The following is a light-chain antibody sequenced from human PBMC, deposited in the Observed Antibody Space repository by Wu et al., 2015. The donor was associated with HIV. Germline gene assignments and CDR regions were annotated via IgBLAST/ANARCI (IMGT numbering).Light chain of an antibody. CDR1: QSVSSN. Sequence: EVVMTQSPATLSVSPGERATLSCRASQSVSSNLAWSQQKPGQAPRLLIYGASTRATGIPVRFSGSGSGTEFTLTISSVQSEDFAVYYCQQYNDWPPKYTFGQGTKLEIK. CDR3: QQYNDWPPKYT. V-gene: IGKV3-15*01. J-gene: IGKJ2*01. CDR2: GAS.